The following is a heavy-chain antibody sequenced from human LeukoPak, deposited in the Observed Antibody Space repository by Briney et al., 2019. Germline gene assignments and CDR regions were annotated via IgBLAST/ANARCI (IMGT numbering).Heavy chain of an antibody. D-gene: IGHD2-2*02. V-gene: IGHV3-23*01. J-gene: IGHJ5*02. CDR3: AKASVAIPQYCNS. CDR2: ISGTGSST. CDR1: GFTFSSYA. Sequence: GGSLRLSCAASGFTFSSYAMNWVRRAPGKGLEWVSTISGTGSSTYYADSAKGRFTISRDNSKDTLFLQLNSLTAADTAMYFCAKASVAIPQYCNSWGQGTLVTVSS.